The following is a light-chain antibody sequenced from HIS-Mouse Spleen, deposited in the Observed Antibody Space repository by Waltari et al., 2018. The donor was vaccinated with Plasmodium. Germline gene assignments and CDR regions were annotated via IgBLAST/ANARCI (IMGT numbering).Light chain of an antibody. V-gene: IGLV2-23*03. Sequence: QSALTQPASVSGSPGQSITISCTGPRSDVGSYNLLSWYQQHPGKAPKRMIYEGSKRPSGVSNRFAGSKSGNAACLTISGLQAEDEADYYCCSYAGSSTFVVFGGGTKLTVL. CDR1: RSDVGSYNL. CDR3: CSYAGSSTFVV. J-gene: IGLJ2*01. CDR2: EGS.